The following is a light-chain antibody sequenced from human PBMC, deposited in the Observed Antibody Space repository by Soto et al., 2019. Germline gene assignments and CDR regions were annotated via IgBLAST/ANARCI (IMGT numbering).Light chain of an antibody. V-gene: IGKV3-11*01. CDR3: QQRFDWPLT. CDR2: DAS. Sequence: EIVLTQSPATLSLSPGERTTLSCRASQNVVKYLAWYQQKPGQAPRLLLYDASHWATGIPARFSGSGSGTDFTLTISNLEPEDFAVYFWQQRFDWPLTFGGGTKVEIK. CDR1: QNVVKY. J-gene: IGKJ4*01.